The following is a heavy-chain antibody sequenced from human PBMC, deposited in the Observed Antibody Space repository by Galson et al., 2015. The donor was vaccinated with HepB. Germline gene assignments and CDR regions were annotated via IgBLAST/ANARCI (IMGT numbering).Heavy chain of an antibody. Sequence: SLRLSCAASGFTFSTYGMNWVRQAPGKGLEWVANIYQDGSEKKYVDSVKGRFFISRDNAKNSLHLQMNSLRAEDTAVYYCARGVAVDSCSFESWGQGTLVTVPS. CDR1: GFTFSTYG. J-gene: IGHJ4*02. CDR3: ARGVAVDSCSFES. D-gene: IGHD2-15*01. V-gene: IGHV3-7*03. CDR2: IYQDGSEK.